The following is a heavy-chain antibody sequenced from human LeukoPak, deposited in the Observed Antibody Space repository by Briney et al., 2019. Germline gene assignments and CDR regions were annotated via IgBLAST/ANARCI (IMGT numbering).Heavy chain of an antibody. CDR1: GYTFTSYG. CDR3: ARGGWDSSGYTALYYFDY. J-gene: IGHJ4*02. Sequence: ASVKVSCKASGYTFTSYGINWVRQATGQGLEWMGWMNPNSGNAGYSQKFQDRVTMTRNTSISTAYMELSSLSSEDTAIYYCARGGWDSSGYTALYYFDYWGQGTLVTVSS. CDR2: MNPNSGNA. V-gene: IGHV1-8*01. D-gene: IGHD3-22*01.